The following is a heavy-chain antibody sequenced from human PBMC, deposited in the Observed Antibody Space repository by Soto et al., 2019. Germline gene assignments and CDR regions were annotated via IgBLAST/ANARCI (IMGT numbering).Heavy chain of an antibody. J-gene: IGHJ4*02. V-gene: IGHV3-48*01. D-gene: IGHD4-17*01. CDR3: ARAGQSYGDYGGGDY. CDR1: GFTFSSYS. CDR2: ISSSSSTI. Sequence: EVQLVESGGGLVQPGGSLRLSCAASGFTFSSYSMNWVRQAPGKGLEWVSYISSSSSTIYYADSVKGRFTISRDNAKNSLYLQMNSLRAEDTAVYYCARAGQSYGDYGGGDYWGQGTLVTVSS.